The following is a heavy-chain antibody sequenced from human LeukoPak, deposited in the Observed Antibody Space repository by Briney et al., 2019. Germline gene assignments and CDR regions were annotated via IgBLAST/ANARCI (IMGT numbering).Heavy chain of an antibody. V-gene: IGHV3-33*01. CDR1: GFTFSSYG. D-gene: IGHD2-2*01. J-gene: IGHJ2*01. CDR2: IWYDGSNK. CDR3: ARDPGYCDTSSCCEPIKRYFVL. Sequence: AGGSLRLSCEASGFTFSSYGMHLVRQAPGKGLEWVALIWYDGSNKYYADSVKGRFTISRDNSKNTLYMQMNSLRAEDTAVYYCARDPGYCDTSSCCEPIKRYFVLGRRGTLVTVSS.